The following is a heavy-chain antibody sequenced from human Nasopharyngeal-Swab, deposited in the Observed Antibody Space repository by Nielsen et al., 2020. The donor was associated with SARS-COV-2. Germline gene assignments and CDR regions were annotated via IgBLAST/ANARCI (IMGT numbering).Heavy chain of an antibody. CDR2: INPSGGST. Sequence: WVRQAPGQGLEWMGIINPSGGSTSSAQKFQGRVTMTRDTSTSTVYVELSSLRSEDTAVYYCARELHSSGWGTPHWYFDLWGRGTLVTVSS. CDR3: ARELHSSGWGTPHWYFDL. J-gene: IGHJ2*01. D-gene: IGHD6-19*01. V-gene: IGHV1-46*01.